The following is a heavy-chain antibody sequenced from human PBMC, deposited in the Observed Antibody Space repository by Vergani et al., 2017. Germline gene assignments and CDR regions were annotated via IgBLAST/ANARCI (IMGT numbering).Heavy chain of an antibody. CDR2: IHTSGST. Sequence: QVQLQESVPGLLTPSQTLSLTCTVSGGSINSHNYYWSWIRQPAGKGLEGIGRIHTSGSTNYNPSLKSRVTMSEDTSKNQFSLNLTSVTAADTAVYFCARGSCLGCSCYKPLFDDWGQGILVTVSS. CDR3: ARGSCLGCSCYKPLFDD. V-gene: IGHV4-61*02. J-gene: IGHJ4*02. D-gene: IGHD3-22*01. CDR1: GGSINSHNYY.